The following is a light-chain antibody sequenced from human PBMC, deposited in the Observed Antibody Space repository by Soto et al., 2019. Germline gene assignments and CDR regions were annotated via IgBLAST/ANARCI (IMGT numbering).Light chain of an antibody. V-gene: IGKV3-15*01. CDR3: QQYNNWPLT. CDR1: QSISSH. Sequence: MTQSPSSLSASVGDTVTITCRASQSISSHLNWYQQKPGQAPRLLIYGASSRATGIPVRFSGSGSGTEFTLTISSLQSEDFAVYYCQQYNNWPLTFGQGTRLEIK. J-gene: IGKJ5*01. CDR2: GAS.